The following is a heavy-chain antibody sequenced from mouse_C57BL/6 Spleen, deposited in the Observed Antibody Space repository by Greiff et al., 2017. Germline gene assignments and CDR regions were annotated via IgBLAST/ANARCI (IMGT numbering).Heavy chain of an antibody. J-gene: IGHJ2*01. D-gene: IGHD4-1*01. V-gene: IGHV5-4*01. CDR2: ISDGGSYT. CDR3: ARDGEMGTGDFDY. Sequence: EVQLQESGGGLVKPGGSLKLSCAASGFTFSSYAMSWVRQTPEKRLEWVATISDGGSYTYYPDNVKGRFTISRDNAKNNLYLQMSHLKSEDTAMYYCARDGEMGTGDFDYWGQGTTLTVSS. CDR1: GFTFSSYA.